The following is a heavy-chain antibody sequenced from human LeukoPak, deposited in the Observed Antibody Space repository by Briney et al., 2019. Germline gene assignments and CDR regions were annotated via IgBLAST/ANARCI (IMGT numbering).Heavy chain of an antibody. CDR1: GFTVSSYY. D-gene: IGHD2-15*01. CDR3: ARGPPQDRIYYYYMDV. Sequence: GGSLRLASAAYGFTVSSYYMSWVRQAPGKGLEWVSTIYSGRSTYYPDSLKGRFTISRDDSKNTVYLQMNSLRGEDTAVYYCARGPPQDRIYYYYMDVWGKGTTVTVSS. CDR2: IYSGRST. V-gene: IGHV3-66*02. J-gene: IGHJ6*03.